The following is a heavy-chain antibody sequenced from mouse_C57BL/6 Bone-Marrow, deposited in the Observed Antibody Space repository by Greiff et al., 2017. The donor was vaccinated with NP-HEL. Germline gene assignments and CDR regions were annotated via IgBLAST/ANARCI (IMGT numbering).Heavy chain of an antibody. J-gene: IGHJ4*01. V-gene: IGHV1-55*01. Sequence: QVQLQQPGAELVKPGASVKMSCKASGYTFTSYWITWVKQRPGQGLEWIGDIYPGSGSTNYNEKFKSKATLTVDTSSSTAYMQLSSLTSEDSAVCCCATLHTVVAYGYAIAYWGQGPSVTVSS. CDR2: IYPGSGST. D-gene: IGHD1-1*01. CDR3: ATLHTVVAYGYAIAY. CDR1: GYTFTSYW.